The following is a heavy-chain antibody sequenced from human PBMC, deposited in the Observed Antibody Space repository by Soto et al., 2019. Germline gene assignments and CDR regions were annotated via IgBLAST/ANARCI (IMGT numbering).Heavy chain of an antibody. CDR1: GGSLSSYY. V-gene: IGHV4-59*01. CDR2: IYYSGST. CDR3: ARGGWVVTAAMRPYYYYGMDV. D-gene: IGHD2-2*01. Sequence: PSDTLSLTCTVSGGSLSSYYWSWIRQPPGKGLEWIGYIYYSGSTNYNPSLKSRVTISVDTSKNQFSLKLSSVTAADTAVYYCARGGWVVTAAMRPYYYYGMDVWGQGTTVPSP. J-gene: IGHJ6*02.